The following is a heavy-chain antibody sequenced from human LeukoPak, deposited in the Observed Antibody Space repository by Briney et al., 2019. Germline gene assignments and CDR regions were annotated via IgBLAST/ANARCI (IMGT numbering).Heavy chain of an antibody. Sequence: GGSLRLSCAASGFSFDDLGMTWVRQVPGKGLEWVAGINWNGASTGYADSVRGRFTVSRDNAKNSLYLQMNSLRAEDTALYYCARAVCPTIKFCDSSYFMDVWGKGTTVNVS. CDR2: INWNGAST. CDR3: ARAVCPTIKFCDSSYFMDV. J-gene: IGHJ6*03. D-gene: IGHD6-6*01. CDR1: GFSFDDLG. V-gene: IGHV3-20*04.